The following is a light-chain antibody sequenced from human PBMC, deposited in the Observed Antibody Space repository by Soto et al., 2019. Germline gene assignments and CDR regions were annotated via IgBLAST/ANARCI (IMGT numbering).Light chain of an antibody. CDR1: SSDVGGYNH. CDR2: EVS. V-gene: IGLV2-14*01. J-gene: IGLJ1*01. Sequence: QSVLAQPACVSGSPGQSITISCTGTSSDVGGYNHVSWYQQHPGKAPKLMIYEVSNRPSGVSNRFSGSKSGNTASLTISGLQVEDEADYYCSSYTSSSTYVFGTGTKVTAL. CDR3: SSYTSSSTYV.